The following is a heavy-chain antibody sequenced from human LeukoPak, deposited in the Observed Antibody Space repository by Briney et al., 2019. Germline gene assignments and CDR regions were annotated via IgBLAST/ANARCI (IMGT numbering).Heavy chain of an antibody. Sequence: GGSLRLSCAASGFTFSSYSMNWVRQAPGKGLEWVSYISSSSSTIYYADSVKGRFTISRDNAKNSLYLQMNSLRAEDTAVYYCARVYFDSSGYPTTDYFDYWGQGTLVTVSS. D-gene: IGHD3-22*01. CDR3: ARVYFDSSGYPTTDYFDY. CDR2: ISSSSSTI. J-gene: IGHJ4*02. V-gene: IGHV3-48*01. CDR1: GFTFSSYS.